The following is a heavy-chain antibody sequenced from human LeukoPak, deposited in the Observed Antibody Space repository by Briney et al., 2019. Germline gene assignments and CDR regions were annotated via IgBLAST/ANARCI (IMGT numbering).Heavy chain of an antibody. CDR3: ARAPVGSGWVINWFDP. CDR2: MYHSWST. D-gene: IGHD6-19*01. Sequence: SETLSLTCAVSGYSISSGYYWGWIRQPPGKGLEWIGSMYHSWSTYYNPSLKSRVTISVDTSKNQFSLKLSCVTAADTAVYYCARAPVGSGWVINWFDPWGQGTLVTVSS. V-gene: IGHV4-38-2*01. J-gene: IGHJ5*02. CDR1: GYSISSGYY.